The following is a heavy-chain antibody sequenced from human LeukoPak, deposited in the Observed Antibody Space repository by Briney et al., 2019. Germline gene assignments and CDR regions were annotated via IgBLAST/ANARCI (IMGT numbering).Heavy chain of an antibody. V-gene: IGHV4-59*12. CDR3: ARGSSSSWYRAFDY. CDR2: IYYSGST. Sequence: SETLSLTCTVSGGSISSYYWSWIRQPPGKGLEWIGYIYYSGSTNYNPSLKSRVTISVDTSKNQFSLKLSSVTAADTAVYYCARGSSSSWYRAFDYWGQGTLVTVSS. CDR1: GGSISSYY. J-gene: IGHJ4*02. D-gene: IGHD6-13*01.